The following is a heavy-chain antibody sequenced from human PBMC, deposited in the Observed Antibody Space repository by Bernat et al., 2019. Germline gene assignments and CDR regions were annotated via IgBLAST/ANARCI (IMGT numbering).Heavy chain of an antibody. V-gene: IGHV3-21*01. J-gene: IGHJ4*02. Sequence: EVQLVESGGGLVKPGGSLRLSCAASGFTFSSYSMNWVRQAPGKGLEWVSSISSSSSYLYYADSVKGRFTISRDNAKNSLYLQMNSLRAEDTAVYYCARGSSGCDYWGQGTLVTVSS. CDR2: ISSSSSYL. CDR1: GFTFSSYS. CDR3: ARGSSGCDY. D-gene: IGHD6-19*01.